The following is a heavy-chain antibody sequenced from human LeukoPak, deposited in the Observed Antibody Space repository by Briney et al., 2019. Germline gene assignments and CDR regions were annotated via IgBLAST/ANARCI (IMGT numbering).Heavy chain of an antibody. J-gene: IGHJ3*02. CDR1: GGSVSSGSYY. CDR2: IYYSGST. Sequence: SETLSLTCTVSGGSVSSGSYYWSWIRQPPGKGLEWIGYIYYSGSTNYNPSLKSRVTISVDTSKNQFSLKLSSVTAADTAVYYCARNRNDATDDAFDIWGQGTMVTVSS. V-gene: IGHV4-61*01. CDR3: ARNRNDATDDAFDI. D-gene: IGHD1-1*01.